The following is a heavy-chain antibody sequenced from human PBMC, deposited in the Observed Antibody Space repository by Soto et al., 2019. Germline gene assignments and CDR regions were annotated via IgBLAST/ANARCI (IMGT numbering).Heavy chain of an antibody. D-gene: IGHD2-2*01. Sequence: EVQLLESGGGLVQPGGSLRLSCAASGFTFTSYAMNWVRQAPGKGLEWVAAISGSGGRTNYADSVKGRFTVSRDNSKNKLYLQMNRLRAEDTAVYYCAIDEYQLPNSPDYWGQGTLVTVSS. V-gene: IGHV3-23*01. CDR1: GFTFTSYA. J-gene: IGHJ4*01. CDR3: AIDEYQLPNSPDY. CDR2: ISGSGGRT.